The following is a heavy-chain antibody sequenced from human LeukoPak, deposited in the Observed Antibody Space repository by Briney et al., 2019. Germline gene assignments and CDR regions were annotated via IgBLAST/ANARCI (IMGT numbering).Heavy chain of an antibody. CDR1: GFTLSSYA. CDR2: ISGSGGGT. Sequence: GGSLRLSCAASGFTLSSYAMSWVRQAPGKGLEWVSAISGSGGGTYYADSVKGRFTISRDNSKNTLYLQMNSLRAEDTAVYYCAKSPNDYGDYNFDYWGQGTLVTASS. CDR3: AKSPNDYGDYNFDY. J-gene: IGHJ4*02. V-gene: IGHV3-23*01. D-gene: IGHD4-17*01.